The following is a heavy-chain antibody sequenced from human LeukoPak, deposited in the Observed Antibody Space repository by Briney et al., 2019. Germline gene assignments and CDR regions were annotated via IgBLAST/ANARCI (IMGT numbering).Heavy chain of an antibody. J-gene: IGHJ4*02. CDR2: ISGSGGST. CDR1: GFTFSSYA. D-gene: IGHD3-3*01. Sequence: AGGSLRLSCAASGFTFSSYAMTWVRQAPGKGLEWVSSISGSGGSTYYADSAKGRFTISRDNSKNTLYLQMNSLRAEDTAVYYCAKAPYYDFWSAYYTGFIPYFDYWGQGTLVTVSS. V-gene: IGHV3-23*01. CDR3: AKAPYYDFWSAYYTGFIPYFDY.